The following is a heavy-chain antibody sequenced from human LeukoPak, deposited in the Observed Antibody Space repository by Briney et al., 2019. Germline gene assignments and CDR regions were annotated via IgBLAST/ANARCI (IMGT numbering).Heavy chain of an antibody. Sequence: SETLSLTCTVSGGSISSGDYYWSWIRQPPGKGLEWIGYIYYSGSTYYNPSLKSRVTISVDTSKNQFSLKLSSVTAADTAVYYCARGPVVIGSYGWSSAFDYWGQGTLVTVSS. CDR1: GGSISSGDYY. CDR2: IYYSGST. V-gene: IGHV4-30-4*08. D-gene: IGHD1-26*01. CDR3: ARGPVVIGSYGWSSAFDY. J-gene: IGHJ4*02.